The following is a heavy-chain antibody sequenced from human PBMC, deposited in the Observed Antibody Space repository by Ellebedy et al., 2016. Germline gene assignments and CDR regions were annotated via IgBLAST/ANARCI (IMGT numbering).Heavy chain of an antibody. D-gene: IGHD1-26*01. Sequence: GGSLRLSXAASGFTFSDYYISWIRQAPGKGLEWISYVSTSGSTIFYADSVQGRFTSSRDNAKNSLHLQMDSLRAEDTAVYYCARTIVGGATNYFDYWGQGTLVAVSS. V-gene: IGHV3-11*01. CDR2: VSTSGSTI. CDR3: ARTIVGGATNYFDY. CDR1: GFTFSDYY. J-gene: IGHJ4*02.